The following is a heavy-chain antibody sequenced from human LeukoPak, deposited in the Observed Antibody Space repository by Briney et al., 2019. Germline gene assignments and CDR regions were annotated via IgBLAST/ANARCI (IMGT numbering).Heavy chain of an antibody. CDR1: GGSISTYY. Sequence: SETLSLTCTVSGGSISTYYWSWIRQPPGKGPEWIGYIYYTGSTNYNPSLKSRVTISVDTSKNQFSLKLRSVTAADTAVYYCARAGVGRGDDAFDIWGQGTMVTVSS. CDR3: ARAGVGRGDDAFDI. J-gene: IGHJ3*02. CDR2: IYYTGST. D-gene: IGHD3-3*01. V-gene: IGHV4-59*08.